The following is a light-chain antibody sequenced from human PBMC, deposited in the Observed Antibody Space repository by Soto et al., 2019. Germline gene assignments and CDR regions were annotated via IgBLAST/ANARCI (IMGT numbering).Light chain of an antibody. CDR1: QSVSSSY. CDR2: DAS. CDR3: QQRSNWPPWT. J-gene: IGKJ1*01. V-gene: IGKV3-11*01. Sequence: PGERATLSCRAIQSVSSSYLAWYQQKPGQAPRLLIYDASNRATGIPARFSGSGSGTDFTLTISSLEPEDFAVYYCQQRSNWPPWTFGQGTKVDIK.